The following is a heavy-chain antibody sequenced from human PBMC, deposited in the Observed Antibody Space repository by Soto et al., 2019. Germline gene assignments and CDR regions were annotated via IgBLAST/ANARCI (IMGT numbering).Heavy chain of an antibody. CDR1: GDSITGGSGY. D-gene: IGHD5-12*01. V-gene: IGHV4-31*03. Sequence: QVQLQESGPGLVKPSQTLSLTCTVSGDSITGGSGYWSWVRQHPGRGLEWLGYIFHSWRTYYSPSLSSRLTLSIDTSNNQLSLNLRSVTAADTAVYYCARGLKWPDSWGQGTLVTVSS. CDR3: ARGLKWPDS. CDR2: IFHSWRT. J-gene: IGHJ4*02.